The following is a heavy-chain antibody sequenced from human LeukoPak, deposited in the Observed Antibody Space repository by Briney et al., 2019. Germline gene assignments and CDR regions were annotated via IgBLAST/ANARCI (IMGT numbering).Heavy chain of an antibody. D-gene: IGHD1-14*01. J-gene: IGHJ5*02. CDR1: GGTFSSYA. V-gene: IGHV1-18*01. Sequence: GASVKVSCKASGGTFSSYAISWVRQAPGQGLEWMGWVSAYNGNTNYAQKLQGRVTMTTDTSTSIAYMELMSLRSDDTAVYYCARDRLSPGPDGSWFDPWGQGTLVTVSS. CDR2: VSAYNGNT. CDR3: ARDRLSPGPDGSWFDP.